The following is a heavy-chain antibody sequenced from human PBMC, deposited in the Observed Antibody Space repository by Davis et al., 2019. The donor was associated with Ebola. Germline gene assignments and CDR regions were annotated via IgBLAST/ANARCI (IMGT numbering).Heavy chain of an antibody. J-gene: IGHJ3*02. Sequence: GESLKISCAASGFTFSSYWMSWVRQAPGKGLEWVANIKQDGSEKYYVDSVKGRFTISRDNAKNSLYLQMNSLRAGDTAAYYCTRSSSPKGLGAFDIWGQGTVVTVSS. CDR1: GFTFSSYW. CDR3: TRSSSPKGLGAFDI. D-gene: IGHD2-2*01. CDR2: IKQDGSEK. V-gene: IGHV3-7*01.